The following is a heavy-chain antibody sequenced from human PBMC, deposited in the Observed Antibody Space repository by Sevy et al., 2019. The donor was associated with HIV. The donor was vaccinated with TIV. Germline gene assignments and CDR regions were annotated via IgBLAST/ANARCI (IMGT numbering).Heavy chain of an antibody. J-gene: IGHJ3*02. V-gene: IGHV1-8*03. D-gene: IGHD3-22*01. Sequence: GASVKVSCKASGYTFTSYDINWVRQATGQGLEWMGWMNPNSGNTGYAQKFQGRVTITRNTSISTAYMELSSLRSEDTAVYYCATVRGITMITGGAFDIWGLGTMVTVSS. CDR1: GYTFTSYD. CDR3: ATVRGITMITGGAFDI. CDR2: MNPNSGNT.